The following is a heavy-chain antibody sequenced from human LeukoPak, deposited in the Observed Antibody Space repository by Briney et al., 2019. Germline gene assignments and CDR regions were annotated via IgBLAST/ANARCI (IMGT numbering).Heavy chain of an antibody. V-gene: IGHV3-21*01. D-gene: IGHD2-2*02. CDR2: ISSSSSYI. CDR1: GFTFSSYS. Sequence: GGSLRLSCAASGFTFSSYSMNWVRQAPGKGLEWVSSISSSSSYIYYADSVKGRFTISRDNAKNSLYLQMNSLRAEDTAVYYCARMDCSSTSCYMRWDYYYMDVWGKGTTVTVSS. J-gene: IGHJ6*03. CDR3: ARMDCSSTSCYMRWDYYYMDV.